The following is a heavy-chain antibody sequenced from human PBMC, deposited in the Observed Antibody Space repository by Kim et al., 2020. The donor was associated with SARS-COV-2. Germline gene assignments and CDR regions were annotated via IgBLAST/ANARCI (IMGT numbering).Heavy chain of an antibody. J-gene: IGHJ6*02. CDR3: TREKAERMVYYYYYGMDV. D-gene: IGHD1-1*01. V-gene: IGHV3-49*03. Sequence: GGSLRLSCTASGFTFGDYAMSWFRQAPGKGLEWVGFIRSKAYGGTTEYAASVKGRFTISRDDSKSIAYLQMNSLKTEDTAVYYCTREKAERMVYYYYYGMDVWGQGTPVTVSS. CDR1: GFTFGDYA. CDR2: IRSKAYGGTT.